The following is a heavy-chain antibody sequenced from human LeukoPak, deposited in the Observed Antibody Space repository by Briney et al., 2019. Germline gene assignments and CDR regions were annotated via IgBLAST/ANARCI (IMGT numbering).Heavy chain of an antibody. Sequence: SETLSLTCTVSGGSISSYYWSWIRQPPGKGLEWIGYIYYSGSTNYNPSLKSRVTISVDTSKNQFSLKLSSVTAADTAVYYCASQLSGDFDYWGQGTLVTVSS. D-gene: IGHD2-15*01. CDR3: ASQLSGDFDY. J-gene: IGHJ4*02. V-gene: IGHV4-59*01. CDR2: IYYSGST. CDR1: GGSISSYY.